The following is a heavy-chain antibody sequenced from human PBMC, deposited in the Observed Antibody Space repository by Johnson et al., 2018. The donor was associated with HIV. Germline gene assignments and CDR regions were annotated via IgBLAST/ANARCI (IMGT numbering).Heavy chain of an antibody. Sequence: VQLVESGGDLVQPGGSLRLSCAASGFTVSSNYMSWVRQAPGKGLAWVSGISWHSGSIGYVDSVKGRFTISRDNVKNSMYLQMNSLRAEDTAVYYCAKAIGDAFDIWGPGTMVTVSS. J-gene: IGHJ3*02. D-gene: IGHD2/OR15-2a*01. CDR1: GFTVSSNY. V-gene: IGHV3-48*04. CDR2: ISWHSGSI. CDR3: AKAIGDAFDI.